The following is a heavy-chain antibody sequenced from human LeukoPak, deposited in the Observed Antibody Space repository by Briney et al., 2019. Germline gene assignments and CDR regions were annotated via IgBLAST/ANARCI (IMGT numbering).Heavy chain of an antibody. CDR3: ARDYYGSGSYHNFDY. D-gene: IGHD3-10*01. CDR1: GGTLSSYA. V-gene: IGHV1-69*04. CDR2: IIPILGIA. Sequence: SVKVSCKASGGTLSSYAISWVRQAPGQGLEWMGRIIPILGIANYAQKFQGRVTITADKSTSTAYMELSSLRSEDTAVYYCARDYYGSGSYHNFDYWGQGTLVTVSS. J-gene: IGHJ4*02.